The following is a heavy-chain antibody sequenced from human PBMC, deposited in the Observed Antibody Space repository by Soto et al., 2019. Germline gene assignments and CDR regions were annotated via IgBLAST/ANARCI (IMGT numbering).Heavy chain of an antibody. D-gene: IGHD4-17*01. V-gene: IGHV3-64*01. CDR2: ISSNGGST. Sequence: EVQVVESGGGLVQPGGSLRLSCAASGFSFSSYAMHWVRQAPGKGLEYVSAISSNGGSTYYANSVKGRFTISRDNSKNTLYLQMGSLRAEDMAVYYCARDAMTTVYSMDVWGKGTTVTVSS. J-gene: IGHJ6*03. CDR1: GFSFSSYA. CDR3: ARDAMTTVYSMDV.